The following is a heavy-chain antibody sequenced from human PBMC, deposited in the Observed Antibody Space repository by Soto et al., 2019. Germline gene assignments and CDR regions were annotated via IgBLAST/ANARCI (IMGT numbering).Heavy chain of an antibody. CDR3: AKNQDWSRPDPGAFDV. D-gene: IGHD1-1*01. V-gene: IGHV3-23*01. J-gene: IGHJ3*01. CDR1: GFSFGDYG. Sequence: EVQLSQSGGGLVQRGGSLRLSCEGSGFSFGDYGINWVRQAPGKGLEWVSGISGSGNQIDYSDSVEGRFTISRDNSKNTVFLQMNGLSAGDTAVYFCAKNQDWSRPDPGAFDVWGQGTTVTVSS. CDR2: ISGSGNQI.